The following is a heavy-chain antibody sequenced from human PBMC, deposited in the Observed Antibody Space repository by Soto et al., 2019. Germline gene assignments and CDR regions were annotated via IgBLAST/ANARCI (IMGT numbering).Heavy chain of an antibody. J-gene: IGHJ6*03. CDR2: ISTYNGNT. Sequence: ASVKVSCKASGYTFTNYGISWVRQAPGQGLEWMGWISTYNGNTNYAQKLQGRVTMTTETSTSTAYMELRSLISDDTAVYYCARVEEGWLRLTYPYYYMDVWGKGTTVTVSS. CDR3: ARVEEGWLRLTYPYYYMDV. CDR1: GYTFTNYG. D-gene: IGHD5-12*01. V-gene: IGHV1-18*01.